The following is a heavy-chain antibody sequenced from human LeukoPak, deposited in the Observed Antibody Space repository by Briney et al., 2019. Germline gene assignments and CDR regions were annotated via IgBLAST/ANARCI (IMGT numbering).Heavy chain of an antibody. CDR1: GGSISSSSYY. CDR3: ARGGRAARFDY. Sequence: SETLSLTCTVSGGSISSSSYYWGWIRQPPGKGLEWIGSIYYSGSTYYNPSLKSRVTISVDTSKNQFSLKLSSVTAADTAVYYCARGGRAARFDYWGQGTLVTVSS. D-gene: IGHD2-15*01. J-gene: IGHJ4*02. V-gene: IGHV4-39*01. CDR2: IYYSGST.